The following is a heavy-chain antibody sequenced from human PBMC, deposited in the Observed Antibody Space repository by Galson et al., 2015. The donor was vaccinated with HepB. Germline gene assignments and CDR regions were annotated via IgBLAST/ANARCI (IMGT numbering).Heavy chain of an antibody. CDR2: INYSGTT. Sequence: ETLSLTCAVHGGSFSGYYWSWIRQPPGKGLEWIGEINYSGTTHYSPSLESRVTISVDTSKNQFSLKLTSVTAAETAVYYCARDSDVLVSGVRHHRHYYIDVWGKGTTVTVSS. CDR1: GGSFSGYY. D-gene: IGHD2/OR15-2a*01. CDR3: ARDSDVLVSGVRHHRHYYIDV. J-gene: IGHJ6*03. V-gene: IGHV4-34*01.